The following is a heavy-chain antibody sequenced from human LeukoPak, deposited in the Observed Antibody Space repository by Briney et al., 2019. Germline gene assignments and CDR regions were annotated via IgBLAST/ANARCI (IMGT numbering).Heavy chain of an antibody. D-gene: IGHD3-22*01. J-gene: IGHJ4*02. CDR2: IYYSGST. CDR3: GVVITAFDY. V-gene: IGHV4-39*01. CDR1: GGSISSSSYY. Sequence: SETLSLTCTVSGGSISSSSYYWGWIRQPPGKGLEWIGSIYYSGSTYYNPSLKSRVTISVDTSKNQSSLKPRSVTAADTAVYYCGVVITAFDYWGQGTLVTVSS.